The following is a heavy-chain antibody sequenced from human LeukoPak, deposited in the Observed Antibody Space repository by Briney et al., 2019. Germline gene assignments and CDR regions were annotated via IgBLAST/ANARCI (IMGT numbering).Heavy chain of an antibody. J-gene: IGHJ4*02. Sequence: GGSLRLSCAVSGFTVSRNYYMNWVRQAPGKGLEWVAVIYSAGTTYYADSVQGRFTISRDNSKNTVYLQMNSLRTEDTAVYYCARGHSSGWNEYYFDYWGQGTLVTVSS. CDR1: GFTVSRNY. D-gene: IGHD6-19*01. V-gene: IGHV3-53*01. CDR2: IYSAGTT. CDR3: ARGHSSGWNEYYFDY.